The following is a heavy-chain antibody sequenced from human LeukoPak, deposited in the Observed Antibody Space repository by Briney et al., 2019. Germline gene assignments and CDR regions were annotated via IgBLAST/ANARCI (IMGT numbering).Heavy chain of an antibody. V-gene: IGHV1-69*04. J-gene: IGHJ4*02. Sequence: ASVKVSCKASGGTFSSYAISWVRQAPGQGLESMGRIIPILGIANYAQKFQGRVTITADKSTSTAYMELSSLRSEDTAMYYCARESYSGNPYFDYWGQGTLVTVSS. CDR2: IIPILGIA. D-gene: IGHD4-23*01. CDR1: GGTFSSYA. CDR3: ARESYSGNPYFDY.